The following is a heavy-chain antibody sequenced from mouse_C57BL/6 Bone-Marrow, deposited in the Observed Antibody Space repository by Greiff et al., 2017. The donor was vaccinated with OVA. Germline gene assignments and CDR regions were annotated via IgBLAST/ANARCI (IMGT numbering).Heavy chain of an antibody. V-gene: IGHV1-55*01. CDR1: GYTFTSYW. Sequence: QVHVKQSGAELVKPGASVKMSCKASGYTFTSYWITWVKQRPGQGLEWIGDIYPGSGSTNYNEKFKSKATLTVDTSSSTAYMQLSSLTSEDSAVYYCARRIITTGRDAMDYWGQGTSVTVSS. D-gene: IGHD1-1*01. J-gene: IGHJ4*01. CDR3: ARRIITTGRDAMDY. CDR2: IYPGSGST.